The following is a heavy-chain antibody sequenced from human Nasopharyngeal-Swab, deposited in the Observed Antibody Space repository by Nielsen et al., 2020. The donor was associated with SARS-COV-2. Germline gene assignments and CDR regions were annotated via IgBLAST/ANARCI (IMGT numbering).Heavy chain of an antibody. D-gene: IGHD4-17*01. J-gene: IGHJ5*02. Sequence: GESLKISCAASGFTFSGSAMHWVRQASGKGLEWVGRIRSKANSYATACAASVKGRFTISRDDSKNTAYLQMNSLKTEDTAVYYCTKSNDYGDYGYDPWGQGTLVTVSS. V-gene: IGHV3-73*01. CDR1: GFTFSGSA. CDR2: IRSKANSYAT. CDR3: TKSNDYGDYGYDP.